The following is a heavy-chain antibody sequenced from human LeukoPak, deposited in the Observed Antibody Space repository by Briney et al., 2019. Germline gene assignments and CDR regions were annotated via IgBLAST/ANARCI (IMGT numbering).Heavy chain of an antibody. CDR1: GFIFSSYA. D-gene: IGHD2/OR15-2a*01. V-gene: IGHV3-33*06. J-gene: IGHJ4*02. Sequence: GRSLRLSCAASGFIFSSYAMHWVRRAPGKGPEWVAIIWFDGSNQYYADSVKGRFTISRDNSKNTLYLQMNSLRAEDTAVYYCAKDRAITVPPLLDYWGQGTLVTVSS. CDR2: IWFDGSNQ. CDR3: AKDRAITVPPLLDY.